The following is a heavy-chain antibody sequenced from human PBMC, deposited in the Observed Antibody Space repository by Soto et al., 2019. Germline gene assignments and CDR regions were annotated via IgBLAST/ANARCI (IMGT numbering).Heavy chain of an antibody. J-gene: IGHJ4*02. Sequence: PGGSLRLSCAASGFTFSSCAMGWVRQAPGKGLEWVSGISGNCCSIYYADSVKGRFTISIDTSKNTLYLQMDSLGAEDTAIYYCAKVVGDGNDYYDFWGQGTLVTVSS. CDR2: ISGNCCSI. V-gene: IGHV3-23*01. D-gene: IGHD3-22*01. CDR1: GFTFSSCA. CDR3: AKVVGDGNDYYDF.